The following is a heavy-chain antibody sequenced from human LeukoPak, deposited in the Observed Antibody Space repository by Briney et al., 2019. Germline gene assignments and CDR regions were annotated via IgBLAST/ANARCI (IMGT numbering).Heavy chain of an antibody. V-gene: IGHV3-23*01. CDR1: GFTFSSHA. J-gene: IGHJ4*02. Sequence: PGGSLRLSCAASGFTFSSHAMAWVRQAPGKALEWVSAIGGSSGSTYYADSVKGRFTISRDNSKNTVYLQMNNLRADDTAVYYCARDPGVVAFHYLDYWGQGTLVTVSS. CDR3: ARDPGVVAFHYLDY. D-gene: IGHD3-3*01. CDR2: IGGSSGST.